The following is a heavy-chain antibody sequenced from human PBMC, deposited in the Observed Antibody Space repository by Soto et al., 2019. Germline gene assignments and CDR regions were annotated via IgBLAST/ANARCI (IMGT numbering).Heavy chain of an antibody. Sequence: QITLKESGPTLVKPTQTLTLTCTFSGFSLTSDGAAVSWVRQPPGKALEWLALIYWDDDKRYSPSLKSRLTITKDTPNNQVVLTMTSMDPSDTATYFCAHSDSRLSHSFDYWGQGSLVTVSS. V-gene: IGHV2-5*02. CDR2: IYWDDDK. D-gene: IGHD4-4*01. CDR1: GFSLTSDGAA. CDR3: AHSDSRLSHSFDY. J-gene: IGHJ4*02.